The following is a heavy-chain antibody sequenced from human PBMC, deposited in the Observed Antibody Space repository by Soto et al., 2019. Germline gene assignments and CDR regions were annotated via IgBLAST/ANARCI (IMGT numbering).Heavy chain of an antibody. J-gene: IGHJ6*02. V-gene: IGHV4-34*01. Sequence: SXTLSLTCAVYGGTFSGYSWSWIRQPPGKGLEWIGEINHSGSTNYNPSLKSRVTISVDTSKNQFSLKLSSVTAVDTAVYYCARLRNYYGMDVWGQGTTVTVSS. CDR3: ARLRNYYGMDV. CDR2: INHSGST. CDR1: GGTFSGYS. D-gene: IGHD3-3*01.